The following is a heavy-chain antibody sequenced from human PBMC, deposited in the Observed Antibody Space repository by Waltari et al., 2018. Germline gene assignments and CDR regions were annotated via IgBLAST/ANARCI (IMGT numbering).Heavy chain of an antibody. J-gene: IGHJ4*02. CDR3: ARRYSSDWYVRYFDY. Sequence: QLQLQESGPGLVKPSETLSLTCRVSGVPLSSSSSHWGWIRQPPGKGLEWIGSIHYSGTTYYNPSLKSRVTISVDTSQNQFSLKLSSVTAADTAVYYCARRYSSDWYVRYFDYWGQGTLVTVSS. CDR2: IHYSGTT. V-gene: IGHV4-39*01. CDR1: GVPLSSSSSH. D-gene: IGHD6-13*01.